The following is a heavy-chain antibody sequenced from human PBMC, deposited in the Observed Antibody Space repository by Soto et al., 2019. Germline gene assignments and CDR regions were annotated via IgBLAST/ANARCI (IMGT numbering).Heavy chain of an antibody. CDR1: GDSIRSYC. V-gene: IGHV4-59*01. CDR2: ISYSGST. J-gene: IGHJ4*02. D-gene: IGHD2-15*01. CDR3: ARAGYCSGGSWFDY. Sequence: SEALSLTCTGSGDSIRSYCWSWSRQPPGKGLEWIGYISYSGSTNYNPSLKSRVTISVDTSKNQFSLKLGSVTAADTAVYYCARAGYCSGGSWFDYWGQGTLVTVS.